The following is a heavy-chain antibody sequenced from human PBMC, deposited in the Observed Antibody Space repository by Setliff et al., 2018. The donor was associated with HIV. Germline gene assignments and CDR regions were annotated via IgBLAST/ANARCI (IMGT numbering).Heavy chain of an antibody. V-gene: IGHV4-59*01. CDR1: GGSISNYY. CDR3: ARSGYTSGFYWVFGAFGV. D-gene: IGHD3-22*01. J-gene: IGHJ3*01. Sequence: TLSLPCTVSGGSISNYYWTWIRQPPGKGPEWIASIQYGDISHYNPSLQSRVTISVDTSTKKFSLYLSSVNETDTAVYYCARSGYTSGFYWVFGAFGVWGQGKMVTVSS. CDR2: IQYGDIS.